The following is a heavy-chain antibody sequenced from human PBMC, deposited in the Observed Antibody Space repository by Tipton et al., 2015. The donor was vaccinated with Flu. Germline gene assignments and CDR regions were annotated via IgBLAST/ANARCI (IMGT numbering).Heavy chain of an antibody. CDR3: ARDTMVRGTIGT. CDR1: GGSISPYY. V-gene: IGHV4-59*01. D-gene: IGHD3-10*01. CDR2: IYYSGST. Sequence: TLSLTCTVSGGSISPYYLSWIRQPPGRRPEWIGYIYYSGSTNYNPSLMSRVTISVDTSKNQFSLRLTSVSAADTAVYYCARDTMVRGTIGTWGQGTLVTVSS. J-gene: IGHJ5*02.